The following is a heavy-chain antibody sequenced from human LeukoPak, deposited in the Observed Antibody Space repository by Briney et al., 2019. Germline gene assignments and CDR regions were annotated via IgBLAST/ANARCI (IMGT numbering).Heavy chain of an antibody. Sequence: SETLSLTCTVSGDSISSYYWSWIRQPPGKGLEWIGYIYHSGITDYNPSLKSRVTISADTSKDQFSLKLASVTAADTAVYYCATGYSSTWYYFDYWGQGTLVTVSS. CDR1: GDSISSYY. V-gene: IGHV4-59*01. J-gene: IGHJ4*02. D-gene: IGHD6-13*01. CDR3: ATGYSSTWYYFDY. CDR2: IYHSGIT.